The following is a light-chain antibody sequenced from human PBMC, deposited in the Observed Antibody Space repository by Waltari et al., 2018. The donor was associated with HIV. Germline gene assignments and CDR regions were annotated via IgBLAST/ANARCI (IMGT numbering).Light chain of an antibody. Sequence: QSALTQPASVSGSPGQSITISCTGPSSDVGGYNYVSWYQQHPGKAPKLMIYEFSNRPSGFSDRFSGSKSGNTASLTISGLQAADEGDYYCSSYTSSTILAFGEGTKLTVL. CDR1: SSDVGGYNY. CDR2: EFS. J-gene: IGLJ2*01. CDR3: SSYTSSTILA. V-gene: IGLV2-14*01.